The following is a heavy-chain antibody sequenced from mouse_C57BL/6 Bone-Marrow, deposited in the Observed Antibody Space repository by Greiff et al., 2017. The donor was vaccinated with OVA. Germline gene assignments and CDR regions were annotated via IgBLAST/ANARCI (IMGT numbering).Heavy chain of an antibody. Sequence: DVHLVESGGGLVQPGESLKLSCESNEYAFPSHDMSWVRKTPEKRLELVAAINSDGGSTYYPDTMERRFIISRDNTKKTLYLQMSSLRSEDTALYYCARQTVVASNWYFDVWGTGTTVTVSS. D-gene: IGHD1-1*01. V-gene: IGHV5-2*01. CDR2: INSDGGST. CDR1: EYAFPSHD. J-gene: IGHJ1*03. CDR3: ARQTVVASNWYFDV.